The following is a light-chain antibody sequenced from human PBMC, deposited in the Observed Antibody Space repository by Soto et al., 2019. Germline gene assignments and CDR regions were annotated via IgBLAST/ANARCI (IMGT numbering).Light chain of an antibody. CDR3: QQYETFSGT. Sequence: DIVMTQSPLSLPVTPGEPASISCRSSQSLLNSNGYNYLAWYQQKPGEAPKLLIYDASALPRGVPSRFSGSGSGTKFTLTIASLQPDDFATYYCQQYETFSGTFGPGTKVDIK. V-gene: IGKV2-28*01. CDR2: DAS. J-gene: IGKJ1*01. CDR1: QSLLNSNGYNY.